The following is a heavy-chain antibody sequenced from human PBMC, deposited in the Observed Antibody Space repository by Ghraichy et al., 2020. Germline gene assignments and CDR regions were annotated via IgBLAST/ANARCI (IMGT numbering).Heavy chain of an antibody. Sequence: GESLNISCAASGFTFSSYSMNWVRQAPGKGLEWVSYISSSSNNIYYADSVKGRFTISRDNAKNSLYLQMNSLRDEDTAVYYCTRDRLEEWHLLRYAFDNWCQRTMVTVSS. CDR1: GFTFSSYS. D-gene: IGHD1-26*01. CDR2: ISSSSNNI. J-gene: IGHJ3*02. V-gene: IGHV3-48*02. CDR3: TRDRLEEWHLLRYAFDN.